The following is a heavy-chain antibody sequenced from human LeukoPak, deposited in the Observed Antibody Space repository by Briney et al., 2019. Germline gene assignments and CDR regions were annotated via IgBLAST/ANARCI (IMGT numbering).Heavy chain of an antibody. Sequence: GGSLRLSCAASGFTFSSYSMNWVRQAPGKGLEWVSSISSSSSYIYYADSVKGRFTISRDNAKNSLYLQMNSLRAEDTAVYYCARGDSGSYQDACGYWGQGTLVTVSS. CDR1: GFTFSSYS. D-gene: IGHD1-26*01. J-gene: IGHJ4*02. CDR2: ISSSSSYI. V-gene: IGHV3-21*01. CDR3: ARGDSGSYQDACGY.